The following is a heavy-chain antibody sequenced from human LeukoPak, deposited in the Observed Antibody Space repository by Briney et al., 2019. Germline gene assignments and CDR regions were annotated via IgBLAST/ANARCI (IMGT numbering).Heavy chain of an antibody. CDR3: ARGSLVHYYGSGSYRNRAGFDY. V-gene: IGHV4-59*12. Sequence: SETLSLTCTVSGGSISSYYWSWIRQPPGKGLEWIGYIYYSGSTNYNPSLESRVTMSVDTSKNQFSLNLSSVTAADTAVYYCARGSLVHYYGSGSYRNRAGFDYWGQGTLVTVSS. CDR1: GGSISSYY. CDR2: IYYSGST. D-gene: IGHD3-10*01. J-gene: IGHJ4*02.